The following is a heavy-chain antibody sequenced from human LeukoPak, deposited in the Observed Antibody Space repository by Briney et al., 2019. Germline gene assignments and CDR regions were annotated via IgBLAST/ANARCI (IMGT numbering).Heavy chain of an antibody. Sequence: PSETLSLTCTVSGYSISSGYFWGWIRQPPGKGLEWIGSIYHTGNTYYNPSLKSRVTISVDTSKNQFSLKLSSVTAADTAVYYCARPEGGSYSDASDIWGQGTMVTVSS. D-gene: IGHD1-26*01. CDR2: IYHTGNT. V-gene: IGHV4-38-2*02. CDR1: GYSISSGYF. CDR3: ARPEGGSYSDASDI. J-gene: IGHJ3*02.